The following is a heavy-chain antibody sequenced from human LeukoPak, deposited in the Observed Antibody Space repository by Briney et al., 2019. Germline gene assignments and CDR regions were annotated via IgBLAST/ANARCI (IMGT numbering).Heavy chain of an antibody. V-gene: IGHV1-8*01. Sequence: ASVKVSCKASGYTFTSYDINWVRQATGQGLEWMGWMNPNSGNTGYAQEFQGRVTMTRNTSISTAYMELSSLRSEDTAVYYCARALGYCSSTSCYLYWFDPWGQGTLVTVSS. D-gene: IGHD2-2*01. CDR3: ARALGYCSSTSCYLYWFDP. CDR1: GYTFTSYD. CDR2: MNPNSGNT. J-gene: IGHJ5*02.